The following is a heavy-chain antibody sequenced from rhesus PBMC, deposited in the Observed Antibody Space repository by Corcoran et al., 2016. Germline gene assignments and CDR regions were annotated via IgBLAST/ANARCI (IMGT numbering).Heavy chain of an antibody. V-gene: IGHV4-93*01. Sequence: QVQLQESGPAVVTPSETLSLTCGVSGGSVSSSNWWSWIRQSPGKGLERIGAIYGSGGSNEYNPSLKTRVTSAKDTSKNQFSLMLSSVTAADTAMYYCARPFDYWGQGVLVTVSS. CDR1: GGSVSSSNW. CDR2: IYGSGGSN. CDR3: ARPFDY. J-gene: IGHJ4*01.